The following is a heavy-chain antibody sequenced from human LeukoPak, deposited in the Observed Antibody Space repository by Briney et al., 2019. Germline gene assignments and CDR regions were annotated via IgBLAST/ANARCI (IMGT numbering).Heavy chain of an antibody. J-gene: IGHJ4*02. Sequence: SETLSLTCTVSGGSISSYYWSWIRQPPGKGLEWIGYIYYSGSTNYNPSLKSRVTISVDTSKNQFSLKLSSVTAADTAVYYCARGLGGWLRLFDYWGQGTLVTVSS. V-gene: IGHV4-59*01. CDR1: GGSISSYY. CDR2: IYYSGST. CDR3: ARGLGGWLRLFDY. D-gene: IGHD6-19*01.